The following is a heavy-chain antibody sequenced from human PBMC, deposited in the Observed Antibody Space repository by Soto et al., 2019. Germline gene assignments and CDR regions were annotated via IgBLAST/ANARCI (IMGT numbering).Heavy chain of an antibody. CDR3: TTVGSRYDILTGYTYYYGMDV. Sequence: PGGSLRLSCAASGFTFSNAWMNWVRQAPGKGLEWVGRIKSKTDGGTTDYAAPVKGRFTISRDDSKNTLYLQMNSLKTEDTAVYYCTTVGSRYDILTGYTYYYGMDVWGQGTTVTVSS. J-gene: IGHJ6*02. D-gene: IGHD3-9*01. V-gene: IGHV3-15*07. CDR2: IKSKTDGGTT. CDR1: GFTFSNAW.